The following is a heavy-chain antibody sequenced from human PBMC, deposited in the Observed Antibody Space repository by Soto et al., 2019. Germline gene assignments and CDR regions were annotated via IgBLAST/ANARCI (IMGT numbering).Heavy chain of an antibody. J-gene: IGHJ4*02. V-gene: IGHV4-4*07. Sequence: SETLSLTCTVSGASLTGSSYWSWIRQPAGKGLEWIGRFSLSGTTNYNPSLRSRVTMSADVSKNQFSLRLTSVTAADTALYYCERGMTPPGAPAWYYFDSWGQGTLVQVSS. CDR2: FSLSGTT. D-gene: IGHD2-8*02. CDR3: ERGMTPPGAPAWYYFDS. CDR1: GASLTGSSY.